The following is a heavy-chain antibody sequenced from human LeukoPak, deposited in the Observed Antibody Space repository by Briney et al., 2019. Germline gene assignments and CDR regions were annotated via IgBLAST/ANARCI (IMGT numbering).Heavy chain of an antibody. CDR2: IIAIFGTA. D-gene: IGHD6-13*01. CDR1: GSTLSRFA. V-gene: IGHV1-69*13. CDR3: VSQQQLWYVGYFQH. Sequence: SVNVSCTASGSTLSRFAISWVRQAPGQGLEWMGGIIAIFGTANYAQKFQGRVTITADESTSTAYMELNSLRSEDTAVYYCVSQQQLWYVGYFQHWGQGTLVTVSS. J-gene: IGHJ1*01.